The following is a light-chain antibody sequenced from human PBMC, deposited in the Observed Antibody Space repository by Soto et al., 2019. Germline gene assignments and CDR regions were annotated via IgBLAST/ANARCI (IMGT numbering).Light chain of an antibody. CDR2: DVN. J-gene: IGLJ1*01. V-gene: IGLV2-14*01. CDR1: NSDVGGSTY. CDR3: TSYTRSGLYV. Sequence: QSALTQPASVSGSPGQSITISCTGTNSDVGGSTYVSWYQQHPGKAPRLIIYDVNNRPSGVAARFSASKSGNTASLTISGLQAEDEADYYCTSYTRSGLYVFGTGTKLTVL.